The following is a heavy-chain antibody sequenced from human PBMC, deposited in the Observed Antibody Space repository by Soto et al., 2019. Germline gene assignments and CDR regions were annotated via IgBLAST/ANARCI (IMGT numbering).Heavy chain of an antibody. V-gene: IGHV3-7*01. D-gene: IGHD5-12*01. Sequence: EVQLVESGGGLVQPGGSLRLSCAVSGFTFGSYWMNWVRLIPGKGLEWVAYIKPDGSATYYVDSVKGRFTISRDNSKNTLYLQMNSLRAEDTAVYYCARDPQGYSGYDGNFDYWGQGTLVTVSS. J-gene: IGHJ4*02. CDR2: IKPDGSAT. CDR3: ARDPQGYSGYDGNFDY. CDR1: GFTFGSYW.